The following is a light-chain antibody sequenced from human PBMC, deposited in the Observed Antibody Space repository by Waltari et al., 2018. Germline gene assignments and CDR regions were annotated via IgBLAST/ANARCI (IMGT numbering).Light chain of an antibody. CDR2: VNSDGSH. J-gene: IGLJ3*02. CDR3: ETGGHGTWV. CDR1: SGHSSNI. V-gene: IGLV4-69*01. Sequence: QLVLTQSPSASASLGASVKLTCTLSSGHSSNIIAWLQQQPGKGPRYLMKVNSDGSHWKGDELPDRFSGSSSGAERYLTISSLQSEDEADYYCETGGHGTWVFGGGTKLTVL.